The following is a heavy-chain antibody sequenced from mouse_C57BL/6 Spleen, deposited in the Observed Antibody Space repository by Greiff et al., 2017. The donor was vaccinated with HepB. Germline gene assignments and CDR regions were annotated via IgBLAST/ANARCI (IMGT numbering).Heavy chain of an antibody. V-gene: IGHV1-26*01. D-gene: IGHD1-1*01. CDR2: INPNNGGT. CDR1: GYTFTDYY. Sequence: EVQLQQSGPELVKPGASVKISCKASGYTFTDYYMNWVKQSHGKSLEWIGDINPNNGGTSYNQKFKGKATLTVDKSSSTAYMELRSLTSEDSAVYYCARGGAYGSSYPWYFDVWGTGTTLTVSS. CDR3: ARGGAYGSSYPWYFDV. J-gene: IGHJ1*03.